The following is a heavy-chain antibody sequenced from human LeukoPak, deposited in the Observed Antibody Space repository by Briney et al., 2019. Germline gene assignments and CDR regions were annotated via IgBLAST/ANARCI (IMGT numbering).Heavy chain of an antibody. V-gene: IGHV3-7*01. CDR3: ARDFIAVADYFDY. D-gene: IGHD6-19*01. J-gene: IGHJ4*02. CDR2: IKQDGSEK. Sequence: PGGSLRLSCAASGFTFSSYWMSWVRQAPGKGLEWVANIKQDGSEKYYVDSVKGRFTISRDNAKNSLYLQMNSLRAEDTAVYYCARDFIAVADYFDYWGQGTLVTVSS. CDR1: GFTFSSYW.